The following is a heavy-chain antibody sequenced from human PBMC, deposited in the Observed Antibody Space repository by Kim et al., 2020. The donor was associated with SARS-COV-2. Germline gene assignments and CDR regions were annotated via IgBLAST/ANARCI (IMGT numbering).Heavy chain of an antibody. CDR2: IYYSGST. Sequence: SETLSLTCTVSGGSISSSSYYWGWIRQPPGKGLEWIGSIYYSGSTYYNPSLKSRVTISVDTSKNQFSLKLSSVTAADTAVYYCARQAARDNGNWFDPWGQGTLVTVSS. V-gene: IGHV4-39*01. CDR1: GGSISSSSYY. J-gene: IGHJ5*02. CDR3: ARQAARDNGNWFDP. D-gene: IGHD6-6*01.